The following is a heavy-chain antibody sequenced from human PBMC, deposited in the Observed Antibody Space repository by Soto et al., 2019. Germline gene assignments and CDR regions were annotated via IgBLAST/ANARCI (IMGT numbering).Heavy chain of an antibody. J-gene: IGHJ4*02. CDR1: GFTFSSYS. CDR2: ISSSSSYI. V-gene: IGHV3-21*01. Sequence: EVQLVESGGGLVKPGVSLRLSCAASGFTFSSYSMNWVRQAPGKGLEWVSSISSSSSYIYYADSVKGRFTISRDNAKNSLYLQMNSLRAEDTAVYYCAREDYGDYRSDYWGQGTLVTVSS. D-gene: IGHD4-17*01. CDR3: AREDYGDYRSDY.